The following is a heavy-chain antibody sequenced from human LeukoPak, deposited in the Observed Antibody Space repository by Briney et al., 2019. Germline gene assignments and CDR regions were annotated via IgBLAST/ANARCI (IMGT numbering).Heavy chain of an antibody. CDR1: GFTFSSYA. D-gene: IGHD6-19*01. Sequence: PGGSLRLSCAASGFTFSSYAMSWVRQAPGKGLEWVSTISGSGGITYYADSVKGRFTISRDNSKNTLYLQMNSLRAEDTALYYCAKGPKEWLVFWGLDYWGQGTLVTVSS. CDR2: ISGSGGIT. J-gene: IGHJ4*02. V-gene: IGHV3-23*01. CDR3: AKGPKEWLVFWGLDY.